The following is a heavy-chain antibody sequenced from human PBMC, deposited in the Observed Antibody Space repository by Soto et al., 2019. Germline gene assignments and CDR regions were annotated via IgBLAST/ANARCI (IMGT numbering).Heavy chain of an antibody. V-gene: IGHV3-23*01. D-gene: IGHD3-3*01. CDR1: GFTFDRCS. CDR3: AKSPGDFWSGHHQDYWYFDL. J-gene: IGHJ2*01. CDR2: ISASGGST. Sequence: GGSLSLSCAASGFTFDRCSMNWVRQAPGKGLEWVSSISASGGSTFYADSVKGRFAISRDNSKNTLYLQMNSLGAEDTAVYYCAKSPGDFWSGHHQDYWYFDLWGRGTLVTVS.